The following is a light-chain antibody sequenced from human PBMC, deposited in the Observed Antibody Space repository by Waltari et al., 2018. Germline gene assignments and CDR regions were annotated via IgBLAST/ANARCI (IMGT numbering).Light chain of an antibody. CDR2: GAS. V-gene: IGKV3-20*01. CDR1: HPVSRSR. Sequence: EVVLTQSPGTLSLSPGERATHPCRASHPVSRSRIAWYLHKPGQAPSLLIYGASGRATGIPDRFSGSGSGTDFSLTISRVEPEDSAVYYCQQFGSSVMYTFGQGTKLEIK. CDR3: QQFGSSVMYT. J-gene: IGKJ2*01.